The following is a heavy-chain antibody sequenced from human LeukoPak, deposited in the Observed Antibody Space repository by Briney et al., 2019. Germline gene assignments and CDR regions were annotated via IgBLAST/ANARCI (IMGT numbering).Heavy chain of an antibody. Sequence: GGSLRLSCAASGFTFSSYAMHWVRQAPGKGLEYVSAISSNGGSTYYANSVKGGFTISRDNSKNTLYLQMGSLRAEDMAVYYCARDRYYYDSSDSAFDYWGQGTLVTVSS. CDR2: ISSNGGST. CDR1: GFTFSSYA. V-gene: IGHV3-64*01. D-gene: IGHD3-22*01. J-gene: IGHJ4*02. CDR3: ARDRYYYDSSDSAFDY.